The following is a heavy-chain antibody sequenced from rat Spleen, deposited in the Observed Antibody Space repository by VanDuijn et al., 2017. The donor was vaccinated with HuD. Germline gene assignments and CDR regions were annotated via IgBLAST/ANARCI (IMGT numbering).Heavy chain of an antibody. CDR1: VYSITSSYR. CDR3: ARDNNYKAY. CDR2: INSEGTT. Sequence: EVQLQESGPGLVKPSQSLSLTCSVTVYSITSSYRWSWIRKFPGNKLEWMGHINSEGTTNYKPSLKSRISISIATSKKQFFLQVNSVTTEGTDTYYCARDNNYKAYWGQGVMVTVSS. D-gene: IGHD1-10*01. J-gene: IGHJ2*01. V-gene: IGHV3-3*01.